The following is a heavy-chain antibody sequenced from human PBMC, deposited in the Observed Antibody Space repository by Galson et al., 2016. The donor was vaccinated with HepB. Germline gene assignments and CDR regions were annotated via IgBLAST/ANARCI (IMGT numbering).Heavy chain of an antibody. D-gene: IGHD5-12*01. J-gene: IGHJ4*02. CDR2: ISYDGLNK. CDR3: AKDSGYDGGAFEY. CDR1: GFTVNNFY. Sequence: CAASGFTVNNFYVAWVRQAPGKGLEWVAIISYDGLNKYYADSVKGRFTISRDNSKNTLYLQMSSLRAEDTAVYYCAKDSGYDGGAFEYWGQGTLVTVSS. V-gene: IGHV3-30*18.